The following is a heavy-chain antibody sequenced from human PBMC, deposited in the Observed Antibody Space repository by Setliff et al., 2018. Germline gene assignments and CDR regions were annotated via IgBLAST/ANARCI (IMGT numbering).Heavy chain of an antibody. J-gene: IGHJ4*02. V-gene: IGHV4-39*01. CDR2: IYYSGST. D-gene: IGHD3-3*01. Sequence: PSETLSLTCTVSDVSISSSSFYWAWIRQPPGKGLEWIGSIYYSGSTYYNPSLTSRVTISVDTSNHQFSLNLRSVTAADTAIYYCARHFRSSKVQFLEYLTDYYFDSWGQGTLVTVSS. CDR1: DVSISSSSFY. CDR3: ARHFRSSKVQFLEYLTDYYFDS.